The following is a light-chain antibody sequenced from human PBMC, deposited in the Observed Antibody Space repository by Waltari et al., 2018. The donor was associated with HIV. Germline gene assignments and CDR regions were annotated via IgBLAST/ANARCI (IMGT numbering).Light chain of an antibody. CDR3: ATWDDSLNGWV. CDR2: SNE. Sequence: QSVLAQPPSASGTPGQRVTISCSGSSSNIGSNTVTWYQQLPGTTPKLLIFSNEQLPEGVPDRFSGSKSGISASLDISGLQAEYEADYYCATWDDSLNGWVFGGGTKLTVL. J-gene: IGLJ3*02. V-gene: IGLV1-44*01. CDR1: SSNIGSNT.